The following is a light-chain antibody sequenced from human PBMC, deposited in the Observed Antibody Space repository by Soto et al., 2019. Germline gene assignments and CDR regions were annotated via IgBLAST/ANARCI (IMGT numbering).Light chain of an antibody. V-gene: IGLV1-51*01. CDR2: DDD. CDR3: AAWDDILNGYV. J-gene: IGLJ1*01. Sequence: QSVLTQPPSVSAAPGQRVTISCSGSSSNIGGNSVSWYQQLPGTAPKLLIYDDDKRPSGIPDRFSGSTSGTSASLVIRGLQSEDEADYYCAAWDDILNGYVFGGGTKVTVL. CDR1: SSNIGGNS.